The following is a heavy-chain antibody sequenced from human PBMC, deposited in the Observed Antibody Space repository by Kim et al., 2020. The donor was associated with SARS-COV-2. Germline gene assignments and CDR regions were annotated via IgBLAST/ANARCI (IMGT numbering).Heavy chain of an antibody. CDR1: GFTFSSYA. CDR3: ARDPRDDFWSGLDY. CDR2: ISYDGSNK. V-gene: IGHV3-30-3*01. D-gene: IGHD3-3*01. Sequence: GGSLRLSCAASGFTFSSYAMHWVRQAPGKGLEWVAVISYDGSNKYYADSVKGRFTISRDNSKNTLYLQMNSLRAEDTAVYYCARDPRDDFWSGLDYWGQGTLVTVSS. J-gene: IGHJ4*02.